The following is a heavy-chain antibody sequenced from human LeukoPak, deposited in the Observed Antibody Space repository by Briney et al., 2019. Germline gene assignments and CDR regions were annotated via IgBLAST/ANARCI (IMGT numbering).Heavy chain of an antibody. CDR1: GYSFTSYW. CDR2: IYPGDSDT. CDR3: ARRGYCSGGSCYQSNYYYYGMDV. V-gene: IGHV5-51*01. D-gene: IGHD2-15*01. J-gene: IGHJ6*02. Sequence: GESLKISCKGSGYSFTSYWIGWVRPMPGKGLEWMGIIYPGDSDTRYSPSFQGQVTISADKSISTAYLQWSSLKASDTAMYYCARRGYCSGGSCYQSNYYYYGMDVWGQGTTVTVSS.